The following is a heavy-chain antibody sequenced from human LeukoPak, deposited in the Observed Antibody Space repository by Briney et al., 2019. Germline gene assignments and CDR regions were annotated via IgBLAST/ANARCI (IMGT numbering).Heavy chain of an antibody. CDR2: INHSGST. D-gene: IGHD3/OR15-3a*01. CDR3: ARGPGLIDY. V-gene: IGHV4-34*01. Sequence: SETLSLTCAVYGGSFSGYYWSWIRQPPGKGLEWIGEINHSGSTNYNPSLKSRVTISVDTSKSQFSPKLSSVTAADTAVYYCARGPGLIDYWGQGTLVTVSS. CDR1: GGSFSGYY. J-gene: IGHJ4*02.